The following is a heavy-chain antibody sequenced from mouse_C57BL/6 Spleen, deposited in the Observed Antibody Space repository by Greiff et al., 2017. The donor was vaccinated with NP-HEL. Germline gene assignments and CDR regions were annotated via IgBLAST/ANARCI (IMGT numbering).Heavy chain of an antibody. CDR2: IHPNSGST. CDR1: GYTFTSYW. CDR3: ARWGYGSSYPD. V-gene: IGHV1-64*01. Sequence: QVQLQQSGAELVKPGASVKLSCKASGYTFTSYWMYWVKQRPGQGLEWIGMIHPNSGSTNYNEKFKSKATLTVDKSTSTAYLQLSSLTSDDSAVYFFARWGYGSSYPDWGQGTTLTVSS. J-gene: IGHJ2*01. D-gene: IGHD1-1*01.